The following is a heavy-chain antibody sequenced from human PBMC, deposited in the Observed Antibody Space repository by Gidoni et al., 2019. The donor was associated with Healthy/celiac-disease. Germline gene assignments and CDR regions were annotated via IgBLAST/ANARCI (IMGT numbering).Heavy chain of an antibody. V-gene: IGHV6-1*01. J-gene: IGHJ4*02. Sequence: QVQLQQSGPGLVKPSQTLSLTCAISGDSVSSNSSAWNWIRQSPSRGLEWLGRTYYRSKWYNDYAVSVKSRITINPDTSKNQFSLQLNSVTPEDTAVYYCARDKAESGDIVATGFDYWGQGTLVTVSS. D-gene: IGHD5-12*01. CDR3: ARDKAESGDIVATGFDY. CDR1: GDSVSSNSSA. CDR2: TYYRSKWYN.